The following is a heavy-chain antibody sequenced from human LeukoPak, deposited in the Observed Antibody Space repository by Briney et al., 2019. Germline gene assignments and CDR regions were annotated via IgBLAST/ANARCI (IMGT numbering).Heavy chain of an antibody. J-gene: IGHJ3*02. CDR3: ARHTVVAATYDAFDI. V-gene: IGHV5-51*01. D-gene: IGHD2-15*01. Sequence: GESLKIPCKGSGYSFTSYWIGWVRQMPGKGLEWMGIIYPGDSDTRYSPSFQGQVTISADKSISTAYLQWSSLKASDTAMYYCARHTVVAATYDAFDIWGQGTMVTVSS. CDR2: IYPGDSDT. CDR1: GYSFTSYW.